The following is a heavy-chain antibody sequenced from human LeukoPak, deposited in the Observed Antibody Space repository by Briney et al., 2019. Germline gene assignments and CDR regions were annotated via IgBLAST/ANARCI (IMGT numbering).Heavy chain of an antibody. CDR2: IKQDGSEK. CDR1: GFTFSSYW. Sequence: GGSLRLSCAASGFTFSSYWMSWFRQPPGKGLEWVANIKQDGSEKHYADSVKGRFTISRVNAQNSLYLQMNSLRAEDTALYYCVKASRGYPEAYGMDVWGQGTTVTVSS. D-gene: IGHD3-22*01. J-gene: IGHJ6*02. V-gene: IGHV3-7*03. CDR3: VKASRGYPEAYGMDV.